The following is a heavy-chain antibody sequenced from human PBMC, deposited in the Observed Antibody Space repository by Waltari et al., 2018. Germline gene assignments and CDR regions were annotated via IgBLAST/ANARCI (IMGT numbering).Heavy chain of an antibody. Sequence: QVQLVQSGAEVKKPGASVKVSCKASGYTFPGYYMHWVRPATGQGLEWMGWINPNSGGTNYAQKFQGRVTMTRDTSISTAYMELSRLRSDDTAVYYCARDKKVVVAATGYFDYWGQGTLVTVSS. CDR1: GYTFPGYY. D-gene: IGHD2-15*01. J-gene: IGHJ4*02. V-gene: IGHV1-2*02. CDR2: INPNSGGT. CDR3: ARDKKVVVAATGYFDY.